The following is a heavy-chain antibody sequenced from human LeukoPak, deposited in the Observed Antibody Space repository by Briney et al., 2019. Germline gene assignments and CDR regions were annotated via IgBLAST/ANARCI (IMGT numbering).Heavy chain of an antibody. J-gene: IGHJ4*02. Sequence: GGSLRLSCAAPGFTFSSYAMSWVRQAPGKELEWVSAISGSGGSTYYADSVKGRFTISRDNSKNTLYLQMNSLRAEDTAVYYCAKDQGYYGSGSPFDYWGQGTLVTVSS. V-gene: IGHV3-23*01. D-gene: IGHD3-10*01. CDR1: GFTFSSYA. CDR3: AKDQGYYGSGSPFDY. CDR2: ISGSGGST.